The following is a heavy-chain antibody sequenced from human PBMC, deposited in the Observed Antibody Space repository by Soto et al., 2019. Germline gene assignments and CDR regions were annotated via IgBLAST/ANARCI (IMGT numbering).Heavy chain of an antibody. Sequence: GSLRLSCAASGFTFSSYAMSWVRQAPGKGLEWVSAISGSGGSTYYADSVKGRFTISRDNSKNTLYLQMNSLRAEDTAVYYCAKGSPGYYDILTGYTMGGAFDIWGQGTMVTVSS. CDR2: ISGSGGST. D-gene: IGHD3-9*01. CDR1: GFTFSSYA. CDR3: AKGSPGYYDILTGYTMGGAFDI. V-gene: IGHV3-23*01. J-gene: IGHJ3*02.